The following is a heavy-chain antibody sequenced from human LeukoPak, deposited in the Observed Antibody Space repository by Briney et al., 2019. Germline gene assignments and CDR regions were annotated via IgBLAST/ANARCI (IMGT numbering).Heavy chain of an antibody. Sequence: GASVKVSCKASGYTFTSYGISWVRQAPGQGPEWMGWINPNSGGTNYAQKFQGWVTMTRDTSISTAYMELSRLRSDDTAVYYCAREEYRGPGFGYWGQGTLVTVSS. CDR2: INPNSGGT. V-gene: IGHV1-2*04. J-gene: IGHJ4*02. CDR3: AREEYRGPGFGY. D-gene: IGHD3-10*01. CDR1: GYTFTSYG.